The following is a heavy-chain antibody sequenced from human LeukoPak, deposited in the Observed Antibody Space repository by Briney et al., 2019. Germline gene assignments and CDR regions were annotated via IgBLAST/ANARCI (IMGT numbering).Heavy chain of an antibody. V-gene: IGHV1-46*01. CDR2: IDPSGGTT. Sequence: ASVKVSCKASGYSFTSLYMHWVRQASGQPPEWMGAIDPSGGTTRYAQKFQGRITMTRDTSTSTVHLELSSLRYDDTAVYYCARDRARVGTKDDAFDVRGQGTMVIVSS. CDR1: GYSFTSLY. CDR3: ARDRARVGTKDDAFDV. J-gene: IGHJ3*01. D-gene: IGHD3-10*01.